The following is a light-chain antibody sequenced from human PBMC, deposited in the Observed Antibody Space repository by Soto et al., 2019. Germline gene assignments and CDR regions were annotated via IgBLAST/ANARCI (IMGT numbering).Light chain of an antibody. CDR3: QQYNNWPYT. CDR2: GAS. Sequence: EIVMTQSPATLSVSPGDRATLSSRASQSVSSNLAWYQQKPAQAPRLLIYGASTRATGFPARFSGSGSGTEFTLTISSLQSEDFAVYYCQQYNNWPYTFGQGTKLEIK. V-gene: IGKV3-15*01. CDR1: QSVSSN. J-gene: IGKJ2*01.